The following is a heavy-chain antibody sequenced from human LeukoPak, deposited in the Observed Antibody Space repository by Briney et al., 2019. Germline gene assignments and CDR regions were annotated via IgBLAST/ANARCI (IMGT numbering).Heavy chain of an antibody. V-gene: IGHV3-74*01. CDR3: VGSDTIGYTPREWDYWFFDL. CDR2: INSDGINT. CDR1: GFTFSNYW. D-gene: IGHD3-16*02. Sequence: PGGSLRLSCAASGFTFSNYWMHWVRQAPGKGLVWVSRINSDGINTSYADSVKGRFTISRDNAKNSLYLQMNSLRAEDTAVYYCVGSDTIGYTPREWDYWFFDLWGRGTLVTVSS. J-gene: IGHJ2*01.